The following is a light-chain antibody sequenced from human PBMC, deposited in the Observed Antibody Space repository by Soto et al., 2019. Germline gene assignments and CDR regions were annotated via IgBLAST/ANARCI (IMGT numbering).Light chain of an antibody. V-gene: IGLV2-18*02. J-gene: IGLJ2*01. CDR3: SSYTTSSTLV. CDR2: EVS. CDR1: NSDIGSYNR. Sequence: QPVLTQPPSVSGSPGQSVTISCTGTNSDIGSYNRVSWYQQPPGTAPKLMISEVSYRPSGVPERFSGSKSGNAASLTISGLQAEDEADYYCSSYTTSSTLVFGGGTQLTVL.